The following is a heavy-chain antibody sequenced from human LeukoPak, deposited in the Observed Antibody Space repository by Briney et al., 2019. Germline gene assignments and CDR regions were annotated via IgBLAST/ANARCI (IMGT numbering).Heavy chain of an antibody. CDR3: ARSRVRGLIILAFDY. J-gene: IGHJ4*02. CDR1: GGTLSNYA. CDR2: FIPMLGTS. D-gene: IGHD3-10*01. V-gene: IGHV1-69*13. Sequence: ASVKVSCKTSGGTLSNYAISWVRQAPGQGLEWMGGFIPMLGTSDHAQRFQGRLTITADESTSTAYMELSSLRSEDTAIYYCARSRVRGLIILAFDYWGQGTLVTVSS.